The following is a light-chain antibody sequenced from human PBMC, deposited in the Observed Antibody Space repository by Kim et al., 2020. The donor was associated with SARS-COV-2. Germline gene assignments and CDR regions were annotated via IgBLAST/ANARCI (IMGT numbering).Light chain of an antibody. Sequence: SASVGDRVTITCQASQEISDNLNWCRQKPGSAPHRLIYRASSSEDGDPSRFSGSGSGTDFTLTISSLQSDDTATYYCQQHDSPPYTFGHGTRLEI. CDR2: RAS. CDR3: QQHDSPPYT. J-gene: IGKJ2*01. V-gene: IGKV1-33*01. CDR1: QEISDN.